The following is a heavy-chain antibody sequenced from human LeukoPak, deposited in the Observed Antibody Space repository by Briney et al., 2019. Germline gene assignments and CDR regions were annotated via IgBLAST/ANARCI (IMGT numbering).Heavy chain of an antibody. J-gene: IGHJ1*01. CDR2: IKEDGSDK. CDR1: GFSFSSYW. V-gene: IGHV3-7*01. D-gene: IGHD4-17*01. CDR3: AKEIYGDSTGGRFQQ. Sequence: GGPLRLSCAASGFSFSSYWMAWVRQAPGKGLEWVANIKEDGSDKNYVESMKGRFTIARDNSKNTLFLQMNSLRGEDTAVYYCAKEIYGDSTGGRFQQWGQGTLVTVSS.